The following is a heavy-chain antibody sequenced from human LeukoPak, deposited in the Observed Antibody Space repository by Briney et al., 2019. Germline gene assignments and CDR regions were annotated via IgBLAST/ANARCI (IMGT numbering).Heavy chain of an antibody. CDR3: ARGPDYGARTDYLDY. D-gene: IGHD4-17*01. V-gene: IGHV3-7*03. CDR2: IKQGGGER. Sequence: GGSLRLSCAASGFTFNRHWMNWVRQAPGKGLEWVANIKQGGGERNYVDSVKGRFTISRDDAKNSLYLQLNSLRVEDTAIYYCARGPDYGARTDYLDYWGQGALVTVPS. CDR1: GFTFNRHW. J-gene: IGHJ4*02.